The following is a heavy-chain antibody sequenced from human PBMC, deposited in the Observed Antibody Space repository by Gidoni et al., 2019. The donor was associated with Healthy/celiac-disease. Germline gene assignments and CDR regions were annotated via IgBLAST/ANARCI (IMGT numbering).Heavy chain of an antibody. V-gene: IGHV4-34*01. CDR1: GGSFSGYY. J-gene: IGHJ4*02. D-gene: IGHD6-19*01. CDR3: ARLRPSMYSSGWYLGS. Sequence: QVQLQQWGAGLLKPSETLSLTCAVYGGSFSGYYWSWIRQPPGKGLEWIGEINHSGSTNYNPSLKSRVTISVDTSKNQFSLKLSSVTAADTAVYYCARLRPSMYSSGWYLGSWGQGTLVTVSS. CDR2: INHSGST.